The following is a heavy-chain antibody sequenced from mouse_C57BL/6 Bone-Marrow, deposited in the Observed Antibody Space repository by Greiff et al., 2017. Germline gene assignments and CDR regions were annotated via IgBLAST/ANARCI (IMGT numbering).Heavy chain of an antibody. D-gene: IGHD1-2*01. J-gene: IGHJ3*01. Sequence: VQLQQSGPELVKPGASVKISCKASGYAFSSSWMNWVKQRPGKGLEWIGRIYPGDGDTNYNGKFKGKATLTADKSSSTAYMQLSSLTSEDSAVYFCASLLRFLAYWGKGTLVTVSA. CDR3: ASLLRFLAY. CDR2: IYPGDGDT. CDR1: GYAFSSSW. V-gene: IGHV1-82*01.